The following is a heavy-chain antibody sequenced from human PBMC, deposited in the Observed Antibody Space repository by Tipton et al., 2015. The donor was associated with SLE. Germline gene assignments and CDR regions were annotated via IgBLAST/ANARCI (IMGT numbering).Heavy chain of an antibody. Sequence: GLVKPSETLSLNCAVSGGSISSHYWSWIRQPPGKGLEWIGYIYHSGSTRYNPSLKSRVIISVDTSKNQFSLRLTSVTAADTAMYYCARGGGGAFDIWGQGTMVTVSS. J-gene: IGHJ3*02. CDR3: ARGGGGAFDI. CDR2: IYHSGST. D-gene: IGHD2-15*01. V-gene: IGHV4-59*11. CDR1: GGSISSHY.